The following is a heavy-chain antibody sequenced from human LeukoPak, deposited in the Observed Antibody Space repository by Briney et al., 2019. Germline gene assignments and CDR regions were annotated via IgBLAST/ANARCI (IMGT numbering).Heavy chain of an antibody. D-gene: IGHD2-2*01. Sequence: ASVKVSCKASGYTFTSYYMHWVRQAPGQGLEWMGIINPSGGSTSYAQKFQGRVTMTRDTSTSTVYMELGSLRSEDTAVYYCARLGYCSSTSCSDPSVNWFDPWGQGTLVTVSS. CDR2: INPSGGST. J-gene: IGHJ5*02. CDR3: ARLGYCSSTSCSDPSVNWFDP. V-gene: IGHV1-46*01. CDR1: GYTFTSYY.